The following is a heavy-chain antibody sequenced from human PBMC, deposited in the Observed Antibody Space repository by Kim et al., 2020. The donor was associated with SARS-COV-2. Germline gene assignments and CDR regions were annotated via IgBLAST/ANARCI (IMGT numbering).Heavy chain of an antibody. CDR2: IKQDASVI. Sequence: GGSLRLSCAASGFTFSSYWMSWVRQAPGKGLEWVASIKQDASVISYVDSMRGRFTISRDNAKNSLSLQMDSLRAEDTALYFCARPYRGGSFDIWGQGTMV. J-gene: IGHJ3*02. V-gene: IGHV3-7*01. D-gene: IGHD3-16*01. CDR1: GFTFSSYW. CDR3: ARPYRGGSFDI.